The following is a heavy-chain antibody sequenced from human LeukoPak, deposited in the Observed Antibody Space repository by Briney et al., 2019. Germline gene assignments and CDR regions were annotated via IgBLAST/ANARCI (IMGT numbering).Heavy chain of an antibody. V-gene: IGHV1-69*06. J-gene: IGHJ6*04. CDR2: IIPVFGTT. CDR1: GGTFSYFA. D-gene: IGHD3-3*01. Sequence: SVKVSCKATGGTFSYFAISWVRQAPGQALEWMGGIIPVFGTTDYPHKFRGRVTITADKSTATAYMELSRLRSDDTAVYYCAREAYYDFWSGYMDVWGKGTTVTVSS. CDR3: AREAYYDFWSGYMDV.